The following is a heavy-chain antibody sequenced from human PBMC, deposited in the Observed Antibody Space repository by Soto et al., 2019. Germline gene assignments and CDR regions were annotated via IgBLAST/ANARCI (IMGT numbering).Heavy chain of an antibody. D-gene: IGHD3-22*01. V-gene: IGHV2-5*01. Sequence: SGPTLVNPTQTLTLTCTFSGFSLTTNDMGVGWIRQPPGKALEWLALIYWNDDRRYSPSLKTRLTITKDTSKNQVVLTMSNMDPVDTATYYCAHDQYDGSGYYTHDAFDIWGQGTTVTVAS. CDR1: GFSLTTNDMG. CDR3: AHDQYDGSGYYTHDAFDI. J-gene: IGHJ3*02. CDR2: IYWNDDR.